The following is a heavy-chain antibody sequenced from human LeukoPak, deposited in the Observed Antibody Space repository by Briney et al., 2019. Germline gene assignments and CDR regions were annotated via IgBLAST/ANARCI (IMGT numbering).Heavy chain of an antibody. CDR1: GGSFIGFH. Sequence: SETLSLTCAVYGGSFIGFHWNWIRQPPGKGLEWIGDINHSGSTNYNPSLKSRVTISVDTSKNQFSLKLSSVTAADTAVYYCARWLQASEDAFDIWGQGTMVTVSS. J-gene: IGHJ3*02. V-gene: IGHV4-34*01. CDR3: ARWLQASEDAFDI. D-gene: IGHD5-24*01. CDR2: INHSGST.